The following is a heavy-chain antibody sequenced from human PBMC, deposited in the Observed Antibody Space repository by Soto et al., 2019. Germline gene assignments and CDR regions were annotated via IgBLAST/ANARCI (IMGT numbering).Heavy chain of an antibody. CDR2: IKQDGSEK. Sequence: GGSLRLSCAASGFTFSSYWMSWVRQAPGKGLEWVANIKQDGSEKYYVDSVKGRFTISRDNAKNSLYLQMNSLRAEDTAVYYCARGRNSPDYGDYPNDYWGQGTLVTVSS. V-gene: IGHV3-7*05. CDR3: ARGRNSPDYGDYPNDY. D-gene: IGHD4-17*01. CDR1: GFTFSSYW. J-gene: IGHJ4*02.